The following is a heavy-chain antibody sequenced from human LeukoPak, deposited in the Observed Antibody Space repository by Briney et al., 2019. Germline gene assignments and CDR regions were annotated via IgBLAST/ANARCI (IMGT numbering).Heavy chain of an antibody. D-gene: IGHD2-2*01. CDR2: IYHSGST. CDR1: GYSISSGHY. Sequence: SETLSLTCTVSGYSISSGHYWGWIRHPPGKGLEWIGNIYHSGSTYYNPSLKSRVTISVDTSKNQFSLKLSSVTAADTAVYYCARPLGYCSSTSCSNWFDPWGQGTLVTASS. J-gene: IGHJ5*02. V-gene: IGHV4-38-2*02. CDR3: ARPLGYCSSTSCSNWFDP.